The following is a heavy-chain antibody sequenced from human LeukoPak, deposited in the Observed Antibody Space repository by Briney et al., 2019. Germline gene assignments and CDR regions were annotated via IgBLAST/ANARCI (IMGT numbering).Heavy chain of an antibody. V-gene: IGHV3-74*01. CDR3: AKQTGDSRYFVY. Sequence: GGSLRLSCAASGLTFSSYWIHRVRQVPGKGLLWVSRINSDGNSTNYADSVKRRFTISRDNAKNTLYLQMNSLRAEDTAVYYCAKQTGDSRYFVYWGQGTLVTVSS. D-gene: IGHD1-1*01. CDR2: INSDGNST. CDR1: GLTFSSYW. J-gene: IGHJ4*02.